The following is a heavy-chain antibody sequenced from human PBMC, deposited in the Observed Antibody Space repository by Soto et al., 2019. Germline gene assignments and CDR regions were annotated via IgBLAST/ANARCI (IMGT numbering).Heavy chain of an antibody. J-gene: IGHJ6*02. CDR1: GGSISSSNW. CDR3: ARRGGRAMVRGVVYYYGMDV. V-gene: IGHV4-4*02. D-gene: IGHD3-10*01. CDR2: IYHSGST. Sequence: SETLSLTXAVSGGSISSSNWWSWVRQPPGKGLEWIGEIYHSGSTNYNPSLKSRVTISVDKSKNQFSLKLSSVTAADTAVYYCARRGGRAMVRGVVYYYGMDVWGQGTTVTVSS.